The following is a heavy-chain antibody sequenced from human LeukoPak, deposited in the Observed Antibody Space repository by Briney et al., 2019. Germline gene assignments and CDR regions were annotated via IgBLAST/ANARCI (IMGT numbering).Heavy chain of an antibody. D-gene: IGHD5/OR15-5a*01. CDR2: VFYLGST. J-gene: IGHJ3*02. V-gene: IGHV4-59*01. Sequence: SETLSLTCTVSGGSINSYYWSWIRQPPGKGLECIGYVFYLGSTSYKPSLKSRASISIDTSKNQLSLRLSSVTAADTAEYYCARASRGPSVFDIWGQGTMVTVSS. CDR1: GGSINSYY. CDR3: ARASRGPSVFDI.